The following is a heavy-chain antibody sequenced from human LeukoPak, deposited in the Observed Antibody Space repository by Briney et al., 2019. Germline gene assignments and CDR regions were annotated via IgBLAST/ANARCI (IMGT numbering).Heavy chain of an antibody. CDR3: ARGVDCSSTSCSIPDY. D-gene: IGHD2-2*01. J-gene: IGHJ4*02. CDR1: GFTFSDYE. Sequence: GGSLRLSCAASGFTFSDYEMNWVRQAPGKGLEWVSAISGSGSTIYYADSVKGRFTISRDNAKNSLYLQMNSLRAEDTAVYYCARGVDCSSTSCSIPDYWGQGTLVTVSS. V-gene: IGHV3-48*03. CDR2: ISGSGSTI.